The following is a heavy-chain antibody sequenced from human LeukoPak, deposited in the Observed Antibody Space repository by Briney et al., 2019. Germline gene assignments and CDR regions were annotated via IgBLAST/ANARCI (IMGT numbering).Heavy chain of an antibody. D-gene: IGHD2-2*01. CDR2: INHSGST. CDR1: GGSFSGYY. J-gene: IGHJ4*02. Sequence: SETLSLTCAVYGGSFSGYYWSWIRQPPGKGLEWIGEINHSGSTNYNPSLKSRVTISVDTSKNQFPLKLSSVTAADTAVYHCARGELRRTSCLRYWGQGTLVTVSS. CDR3: ARGELRRTSCLRY. V-gene: IGHV4-34*01.